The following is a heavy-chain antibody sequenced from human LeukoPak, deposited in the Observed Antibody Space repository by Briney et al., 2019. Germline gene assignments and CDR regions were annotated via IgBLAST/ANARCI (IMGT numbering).Heavy chain of an antibody. CDR2: IYYSGST. J-gene: IGHJ4*02. CDR1: GGSISSSSYY. CDR3: ARDHYYDSSGRIDY. D-gene: IGHD3-22*01. Sequence: PSETLSLTCTVSGGSISSSSYYWGWIRQPPGEGLEWIGSIYYSGSTYYNPSLKSRVTISVDTSKNQFSLKLSSVTAADTAVYYCARDHYYDSSGRIDYWGQGTLVTVSS. V-gene: IGHV4-39*07.